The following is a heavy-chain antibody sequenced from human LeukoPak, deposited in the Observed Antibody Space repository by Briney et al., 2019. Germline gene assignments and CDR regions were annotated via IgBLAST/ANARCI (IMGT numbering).Heavy chain of an antibody. V-gene: IGHV1-8*03. J-gene: IGHJ5*02. CDR1: GYTFTSYD. CDR2: MNPNSGNT. CDR3: ARGSERENWFDP. D-gene: IGHD1-26*01. Sequence: ASVKVSCKASGYTFTSYDINWVRQATGQGLEWMGWMNPNSGNTGYAQKLQGRVTITRNTSISTAYMELSSLRSEDTAVYYCARGSERENWFDPWGQGTLVTVSS.